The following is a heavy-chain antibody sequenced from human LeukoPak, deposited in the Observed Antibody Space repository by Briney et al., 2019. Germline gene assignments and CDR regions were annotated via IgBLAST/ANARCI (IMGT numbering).Heavy chain of an antibody. D-gene: IGHD3-22*01. J-gene: IGHJ4*02. V-gene: IGHV3-15*01. CDR2: IKSKTDGGTT. Sequence: GGSLRLSCAASGFTFSNAWMSWVRQAPGKGLEWVGRIKSKTDGGTTDYAAPVKGRFTISRDNSKNTLYLQMNSLRAGDTAVYYCAKDSQITMIVVVTEIFFDYWGQGTLVTVSS. CDR1: GFTFSNAW. CDR3: AKDSQITMIVVVTEIFFDY.